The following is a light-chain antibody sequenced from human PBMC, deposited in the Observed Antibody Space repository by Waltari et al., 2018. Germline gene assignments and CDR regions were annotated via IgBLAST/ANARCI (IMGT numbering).Light chain of an antibody. Sequence: QSALTQPASVSGSPGQSITLSCTGTSSAVGSYNLVSWYQQHPGKAPKLMIYEVSKRPSGVSNRFSGSKSGNTASLTISGLQAEDEADYYCCSYAGSSYVFGTGTKVTVL. CDR2: EVS. J-gene: IGLJ1*01. CDR1: SSAVGSYNL. CDR3: CSYAGSSYV. V-gene: IGLV2-23*02.